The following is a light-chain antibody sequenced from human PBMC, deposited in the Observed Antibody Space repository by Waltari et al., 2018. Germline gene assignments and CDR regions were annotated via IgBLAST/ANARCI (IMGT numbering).Light chain of an antibody. V-gene: IGKV3D-15*01. CDR2: GAS. Sequence: EVLMTQSPATLSVSPGERATLSCRASQSISRNLAWYQQKPVQAPRLLIYGASTRAPGIPARFSGSGSGTEFTLSISSVQSEDFGVYYCQQYNNWRTFGQGTKLEI. J-gene: IGKJ2*01. CDR1: QSISRN. CDR3: QQYNNWRT.